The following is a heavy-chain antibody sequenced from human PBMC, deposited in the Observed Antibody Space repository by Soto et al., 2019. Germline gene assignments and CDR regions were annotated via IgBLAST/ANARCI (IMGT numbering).Heavy chain of an antibody. J-gene: IGHJ4*02. CDR1: GFTLCNYW. D-gene: IGHD3-16*02. Sequence: SGGALRLSLCASGFTLCNYWVRWGRHAPGNGLEGAAKKKKDGREKDYVDSAKGRFTISRDNAYNSLYLQMNSLRTEDTAVFYCARGGESLYRPTDYWGQGTLVTVSS. CDR2: KKKDGREK. V-gene: IGHV3-7*03. CDR3: ARGGESLYRPTDY.